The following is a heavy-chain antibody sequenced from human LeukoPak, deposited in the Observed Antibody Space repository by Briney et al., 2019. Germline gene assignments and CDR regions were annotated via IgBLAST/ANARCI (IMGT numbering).Heavy chain of an antibody. Sequence: GGSLRLSCAASGFTFSSYWMSWVRQAPGKGLEWVANIKQDGSEKYYVDSVKGRFTISRDNAKNSLYLQVNSLRAEDTAVYYCARDRNDYVWGSYRLVGAFDIWGQGTMVTVSS. V-gene: IGHV3-7*01. D-gene: IGHD3-16*02. CDR1: GFTFSSYW. CDR2: IKQDGSEK. CDR3: ARDRNDYVWGSYRLVGAFDI. J-gene: IGHJ3*02.